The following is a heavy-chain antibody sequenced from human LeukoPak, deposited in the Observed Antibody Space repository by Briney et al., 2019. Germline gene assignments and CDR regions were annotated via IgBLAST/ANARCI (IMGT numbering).Heavy chain of an antibody. J-gene: IGHJ4*02. CDR1: EFTFDDYA. CDR2: ISWNSGSI. V-gene: IGHV3-9*01. CDR3: AKGGYGSGSYLDY. Sequence: AGRSLRLSSAASEFTFDDYAMHWVRQAPGKGLEWVSGISWNSGSIGYAESVKGRFTISRDNAKNSLCLQMNSLRAEDTALYYCAKGGYGSGSYLDYWGQGTLVTVSS. D-gene: IGHD3-10*01.